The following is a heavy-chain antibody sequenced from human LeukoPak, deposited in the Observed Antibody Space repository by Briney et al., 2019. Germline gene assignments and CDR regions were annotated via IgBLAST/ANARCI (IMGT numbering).Heavy chain of an antibody. CDR3: ARGRIAARLGLDY. D-gene: IGHD6-6*01. CDR2: INHSGST. CDR1: GGSISSGGYS. V-gene: IGHV4-30-2*01. J-gene: IGHJ4*02. Sequence: SETLSLTCAVSGGSISSGGYSWSWIRQPPGKGLEWIGEINHSGSTNYNPSLKSRVTISVDTSKNQFSLKLSSVTAADTAVYYCARGRIAARLGLDYWGQGTLVTVSS.